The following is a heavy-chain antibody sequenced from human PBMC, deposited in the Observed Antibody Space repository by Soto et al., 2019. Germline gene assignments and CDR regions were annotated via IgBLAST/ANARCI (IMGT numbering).Heavy chain of an antibody. CDR3: ARSPGGYYND. Sequence: PGGSLRLSCADSGFSFSSYWMHWLLQGPEKGLVWVSRINTDGSSTNYADSVKGRFTISRDNAKSTLYLQMNSLRAEDTAVYYCARSPGGYYNDWGQGTVVTVSS. CDR2: INTDGSST. D-gene: IGHD2-15*01. J-gene: IGHJ3*01. V-gene: IGHV3-74*01. CDR1: GFSFSSYW.